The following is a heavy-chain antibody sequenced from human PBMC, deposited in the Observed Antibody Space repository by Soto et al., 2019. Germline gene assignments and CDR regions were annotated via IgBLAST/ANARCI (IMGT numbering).Heavy chain of an antibody. CDR3: ATQRSEWELSFDY. Sequence: QVQLVQSGAEVKKPGASVKVSCKASGYTFTGYYIHWVRQAPGQGLEWMGWINPNSGDTNYAQKFQGWVTMTRDTSITTAYMELSRLTSDDTAVYYCATQRSEWELSFDYWVQGTLVTVSS. CDR2: INPNSGDT. J-gene: IGHJ4*02. V-gene: IGHV1-2*04. CDR1: GYTFTGYY. D-gene: IGHD1-26*01.